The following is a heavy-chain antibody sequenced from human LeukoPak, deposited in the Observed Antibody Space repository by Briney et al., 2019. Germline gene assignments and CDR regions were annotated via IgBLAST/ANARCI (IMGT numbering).Heavy chain of an antibody. CDR2: IIPIFGTA. Sequence: GASVKVSCKASGGTFSSYAISWVRQAPGQGLEWMGGIIPIFGTASYAQKFQGRVTITADESTSTAYMELSSLRSEDTAVYYCARPIVVVPEAPSHDYYGMDVWGQGTTVTVSS. J-gene: IGHJ6*02. V-gene: IGHV1-69*13. CDR3: ARPIVVVPEAPSHDYYGMDV. CDR1: GGTFSSYA. D-gene: IGHD2-2*01.